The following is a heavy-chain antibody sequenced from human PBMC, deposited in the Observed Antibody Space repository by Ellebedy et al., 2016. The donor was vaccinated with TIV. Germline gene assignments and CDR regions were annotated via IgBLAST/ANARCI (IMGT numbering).Heavy chain of an antibody. V-gene: IGHV3-21*01. D-gene: IGHD1-1*01. CDR2: ISGDLDDA. CDR1: GFILSAYG. J-gene: IGHJ4*02. Sequence: GESLKISCAASGFILSAYGMHWVRQAPGKGLEWVSSISGDLDDAKYSESLKGRLTISRDNAKKSLVLQMDSLRADDTAVYYCARDRGERGLPSFFDFWGPGTMVTVST. CDR3: ARDRGERGLPSFFDF.